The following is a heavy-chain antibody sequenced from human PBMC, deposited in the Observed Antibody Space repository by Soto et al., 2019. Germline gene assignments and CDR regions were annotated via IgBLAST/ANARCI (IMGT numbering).Heavy chain of an antibody. CDR1: GFKFILYG. D-gene: IGHD5-12*01. CDR3: VRGYGGYSGDH. CDR2: ISHDGETQ. Sequence: QVQLVESGGGVVQPGTSLRLSCAASGFKFILYGMHWVRQTPRKGLEWVATISHDGETQYHTDSVKGRFTISRDDSKSTIFLYMSSLRSEDSAMYYCVRGYGGYSGDHRGQGALVTVSS. V-gene: IGHV3-30*03. J-gene: IGHJ4*02.